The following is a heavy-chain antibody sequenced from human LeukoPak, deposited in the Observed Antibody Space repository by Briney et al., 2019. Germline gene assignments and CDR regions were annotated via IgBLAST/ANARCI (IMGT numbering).Heavy chain of an antibody. V-gene: IGHV3-30-3*01. Sequence: PGGSLRPSCAVSGFTFSNDAIHWVRQAPGKGLEWVAVISNDGSNKYYADSVKDRFTISRDNAKNSLYLQMNSLRAEDTAVYYCARAWGLAEFDYWGQGTLVTVSS. J-gene: IGHJ4*02. CDR1: GFTFSNDA. CDR3: ARAWGLAEFDY. D-gene: IGHD3-16*01. CDR2: ISNDGSNK.